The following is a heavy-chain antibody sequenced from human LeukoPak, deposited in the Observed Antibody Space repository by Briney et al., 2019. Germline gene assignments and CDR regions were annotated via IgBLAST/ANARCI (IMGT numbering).Heavy chain of an antibody. CDR1: GFTFGDPY. Sequence: GGSLRLSCAASGFTFGDPYMSWVRQAPGKGLEWISYIGSSGRTIYYADSVKGRFTISRDNSKNTLFLQLNTLRAEDTAVYYCARGMGDYGDPNDAFDFWGQGTMVTAPS. V-gene: IGHV3-11*04. CDR2: IGSSGRTI. CDR3: ARGMGDYGDPNDAFDF. J-gene: IGHJ3*01. D-gene: IGHD4-17*01.